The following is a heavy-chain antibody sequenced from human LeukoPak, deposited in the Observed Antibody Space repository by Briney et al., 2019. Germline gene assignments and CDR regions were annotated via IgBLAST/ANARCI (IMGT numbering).Heavy chain of an antibody. D-gene: IGHD3-10*01. V-gene: IGHV3-53*01. Sequence: PGGSLRLSCAASGFTVSSNYMSWVRQAPGKGLEWVSVIYSGGSTYYADSVKGRFTISRDNSKNTLYLQMNSLRAEDTAVYYCARAPYYYGSGSYYLLPYFDYWGQGTLVTVSS. CDR1: GFTVSSNY. CDR2: IYSGGST. J-gene: IGHJ4*02. CDR3: ARAPYYYGSGSYYLLPYFDY.